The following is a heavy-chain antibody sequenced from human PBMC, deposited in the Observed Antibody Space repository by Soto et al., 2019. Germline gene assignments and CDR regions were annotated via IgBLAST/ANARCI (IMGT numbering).Heavy chain of an antibody. CDR3: ARGGCSSTSCLPSPNYYYYYGMDV. CDR2: ISYDGSNK. CDR1: GFTFSSYA. D-gene: IGHD2-2*01. V-gene: IGHV3-30-3*01. Sequence: LRLSCAASGFTFSSYAMHWVRQAPGKGLEWVAVISYDGSNKYYADSVKGRFTISRDNSKNTLYLQMNSLRAEDTAVYYCARGGCSSTSCLPSPNYYYYYGMDVWGQGTTVTVSS. J-gene: IGHJ6*02.